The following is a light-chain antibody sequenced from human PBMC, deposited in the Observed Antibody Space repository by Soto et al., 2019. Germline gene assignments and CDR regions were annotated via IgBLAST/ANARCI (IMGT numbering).Light chain of an antibody. J-gene: IGKJ5*01. V-gene: IGKV3-15*01. Sequence: EIVLTQSPGTLSLSPGQGATLSCRASQSLSSIYLAWYQQKPGQAPRLLIYGASTRATDIPARFSGSGSGTEFTLTISSLQSEDFAVYYCQQYNNWPPITFGQGTRLEIK. CDR3: QQYNNWPPIT. CDR1: QSLSSIY. CDR2: GAS.